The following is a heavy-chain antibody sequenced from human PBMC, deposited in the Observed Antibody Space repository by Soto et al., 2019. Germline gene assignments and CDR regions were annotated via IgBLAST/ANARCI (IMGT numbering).Heavy chain of an antibody. J-gene: IGHJ5*02. CDR1: GFTFRIFT. CDR3: TRDASRDSSARGWFDP. V-gene: IGHV3-21*01. Sequence: GGSLRLSCAASGFTFRIFTMNWVRHAPGKGLEWVSTISSNSAYIYYTDALRGRFTISRDNAKNSLHLQMNSLRAEDTAVYYCTRDASRDSSARGWFDPWGPGTLVTVSS. D-gene: IGHD6-13*01. CDR2: ISSNSAYI.